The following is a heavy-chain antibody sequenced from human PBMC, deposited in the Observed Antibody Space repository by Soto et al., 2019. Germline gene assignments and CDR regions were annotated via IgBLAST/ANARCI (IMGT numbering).Heavy chain of an antibody. CDR1: GFTFSSYA. CDR3: ARDLGYYDSSGYYYSGFDY. J-gene: IGHJ4*02. Sequence: LRLSCAASGFTFSSYAMHWVRQAPGKGLEWVAVISYDGSNKYYADSVKGRFTISRDNSKNTLYLQMNSLRAEDTAVYYCARDLGYYDSSGYYYSGFDYWGQGTLVTVSS. D-gene: IGHD3-22*01. CDR2: ISYDGSNK. V-gene: IGHV3-30-3*01.